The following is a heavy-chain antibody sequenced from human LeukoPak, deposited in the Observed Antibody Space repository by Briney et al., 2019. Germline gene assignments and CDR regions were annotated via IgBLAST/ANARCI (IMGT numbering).Heavy chain of an antibody. CDR2: ISAYNGNT. D-gene: IGHD6-13*01. Sequence: GASVKVSCKASGYTFTSYGISWVRQAPGQGLEWMGWISAYNGNTNYAQKLQGRVTMTTDTSTSTAYMELRSLRSDDTAVYYCARESPNVTAAAGSIDDAFDIWGQGTMVTVSS. J-gene: IGHJ3*02. CDR1: GYTFTSYG. CDR3: ARESPNVTAAAGSIDDAFDI. V-gene: IGHV1-18*01.